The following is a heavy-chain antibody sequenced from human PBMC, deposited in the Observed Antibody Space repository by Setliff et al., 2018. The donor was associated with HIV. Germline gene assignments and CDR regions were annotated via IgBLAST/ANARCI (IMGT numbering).Heavy chain of an antibody. Sequence: PGGSLRLSCAVSGFTLTSSWIHWVRQAPGKGLVWVSGISWNTFNIAYADSVKGRFTISRDNAKNSLYLQMNSLRDEDTALYYCAKEGRVTTAFDLWGQGTLVTVSS. D-gene: IGHD1-1*01. CDR3: AKEGRVTTAFDL. V-gene: IGHV3-9*01. J-gene: IGHJ5*02. CDR1: GFTLTSSW. CDR2: ISWNTFNI.